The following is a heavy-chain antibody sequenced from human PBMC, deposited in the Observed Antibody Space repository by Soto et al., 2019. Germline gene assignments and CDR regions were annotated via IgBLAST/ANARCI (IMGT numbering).Heavy chain of an antibody. J-gene: IGHJ4*02. V-gene: IGHV2-70*01. CDR3: ARTYDFLWGGYRYAPFDS. CDR1: GFSLTTSGVC. CDR2: VDWDDDK. Sequence: SGPTLVNPTHTLTQTCNFSGFSLTTSGVCVSWIRQPPGKALEWLALVDWDDDKYYNPSLRTRLTISRDTSRNQVVLTLADMDPVDTATYYCARTYDFLWGGYRYAPFDSWGQGTLVTVSS. D-gene: IGHD3-16*02.